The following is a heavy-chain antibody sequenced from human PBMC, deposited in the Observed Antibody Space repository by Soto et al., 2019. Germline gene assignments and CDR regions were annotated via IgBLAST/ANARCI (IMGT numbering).Heavy chain of an antibody. CDR2: IYTSGSA. D-gene: IGHD1-26*01. CDR3: ARDVSLEHNGFDP. J-gene: IGHJ5*02. CDR1: GGSISSYY. V-gene: IGHV4-4*07. Sequence: PSETLSLTCTVSGGSISSYYWSWIRQPSGKGLEWIGRIYTSGSANYNPSLKSRVTRSVDTSKNQFSLKLSSVTAADTAVYYCARDVSLEHNGFDPWGQGTLVTVS.